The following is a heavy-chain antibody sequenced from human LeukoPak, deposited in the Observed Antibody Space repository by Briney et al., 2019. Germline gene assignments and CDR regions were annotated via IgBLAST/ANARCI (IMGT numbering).Heavy chain of an antibody. J-gene: IGHJ5*02. CDR3: ARTSPGFDP. V-gene: IGHV4-39*07. CDR2: IYYSGST. CDR1: GDSITSSSYF. Sequence: SETLSLTCIVSGDSITSSSYFWGWIRQPPGKGLEWIGSIYYSGSTSYNPSLQSRVTMSVDTSKNQFSLKLNSVTAADTAVYYCARTSPGFDPWGQGTLVTVSS.